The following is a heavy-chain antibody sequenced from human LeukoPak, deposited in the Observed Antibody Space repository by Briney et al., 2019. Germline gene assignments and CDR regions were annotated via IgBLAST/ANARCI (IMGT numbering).Heavy chain of an antibody. J-gene: IGHJ4*02. Sequence: GGSLRLSCAASGFTFSSYGMHWVRQAPGKGLGWVAFIRYDGSNKYYADSVKGRFTISRDNSKNTLYLQMNSLRAEDTAVYYCAKENDFWSGYSPSFDYWGQGTLVTVSS. V-gene: IGHV3-30*02. D-gene: IGHD3-3*01. CDR1: GFTFSSYG. CDR2: IRYDGSNK. CDR3: AKENDFWSGYSPSFDY.